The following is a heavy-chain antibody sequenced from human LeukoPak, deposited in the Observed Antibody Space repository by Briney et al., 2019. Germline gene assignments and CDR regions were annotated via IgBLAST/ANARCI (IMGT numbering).Heavy chain of an antibody. V-gene: IGHV3-30-3*01. D-gene: IGHD3-16*02. CDR1: GFTFSSYA. CDR3: ARAVLYSEHAFDI. Sequence: PGGSLRLSCAASGFTFSSYAMHWVRQAPGKGLEWVAVISYDGSNKYYADSVKGRFTISRDNSKNTLYLQMNSLRAEDTAVYYCARAVLYSEHAFDIWGQGTMVTVSS. CDR2: ISYDGSNK. J-gene: IGHJ3*02.